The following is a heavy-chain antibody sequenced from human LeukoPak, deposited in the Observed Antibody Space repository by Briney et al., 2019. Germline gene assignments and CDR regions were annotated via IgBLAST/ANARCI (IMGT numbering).Heavy chain of an antibody. CDR2: FYTSGST. J-gene: IGHJ4*02. CDR3: ARSAIGTADFDY. CDR1: GGSISSYY. V-gene: IGHV4-4*07. Sequence: SETLSLTCTVSGGSISSYYWSWIRRPAGKGLEWIGRFYTSGSTNYNPSLKSRVTMSVDTSKNQFSLKLTSVTAADTAVYYCARSAIGTADFDYWGQGILVTVSS. D-gene: IGHD6-13*01.